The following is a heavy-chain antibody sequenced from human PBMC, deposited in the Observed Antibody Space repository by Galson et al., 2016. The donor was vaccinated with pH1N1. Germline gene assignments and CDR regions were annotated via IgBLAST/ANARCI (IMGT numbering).Heavy chain of an antibody. CDR2: VYPGDSDT. J-gene: IGHJ3*02. Sequence: QSGAEVKKPGESLMISCEGSGYNFAKYWIAWVRQMPGKGLEWMGIVYPGDSDTTYSPSFQGHVTIPADKSKSSVYLQWRSLKASDTAMYYCARHGDTWGGEAFDMWGQGTLVTLSS. D-gene: IGHD2-21*02. CDR1: GYNFAKYW. CDR3: ARHGDTWGGEAFDM. V-gene: IGHV5-51*01.